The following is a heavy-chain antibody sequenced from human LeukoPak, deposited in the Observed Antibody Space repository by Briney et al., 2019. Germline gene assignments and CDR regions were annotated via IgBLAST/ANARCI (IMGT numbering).Heavy chain of an antibody. Sequence: ASVKVSCKASGYTFTSYYMHWVRQAPGQGLEWMGLINPSGSSTSYAQKFQGRLSLTRDMSTSTDYMELSSLRSEDTAVYYCARVHNWNYNMDVWGKGTTVTVSS. V-gene: IGHV1-46*01. CDR1: GYTFTSYY. CDR3: ARVHNWNYNMDV. J-gene: IGHJ6*03. CDR2: INPSGSST. D-gene: IGHD1-20*01.